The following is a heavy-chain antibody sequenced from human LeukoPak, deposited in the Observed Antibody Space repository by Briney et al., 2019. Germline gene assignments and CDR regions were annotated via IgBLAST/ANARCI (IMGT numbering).Heavy chain of an antibody. D-gene: IGHD3-16*01. CDR3: ARRRGEDGMDV. V-gene: IGHV1-46*01. Sequence: ASVKVACTASGYSFTNYYMHWVRQAPGQGLEWMGIINPSVGSTSYTQKFQGRVTMTGDTSTSTVYLELSRLTSEDTAVYYCARRRGEDGMDVWGKGTTVTVSS. CDR1: GYSFTNYY. J-gene: IGHJ6*04. CDR2: INPSVGST.